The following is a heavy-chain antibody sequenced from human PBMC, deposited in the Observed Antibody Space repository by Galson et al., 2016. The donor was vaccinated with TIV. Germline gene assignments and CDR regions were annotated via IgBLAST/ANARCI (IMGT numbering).Heavy chain of an antibody. V-gene: IGHV1-69*13. CDR1: GVTFSLHA. J-gene: IGHJ6*02. CDR3: ARPRQGVQNQHYYSMDV. Sequence: SVKVSCKASGVTFSLHAISWVRQAPGQGLEWMGGIIPTFGTANYAQKFQGRATITADESTNTAYMELSSLRSEDAAVYYCARPRQGVQNQHYYSMDVWGQGTTITVSS. CDR2: IIPTFGTA. D-gene: IGHD2-2*01.